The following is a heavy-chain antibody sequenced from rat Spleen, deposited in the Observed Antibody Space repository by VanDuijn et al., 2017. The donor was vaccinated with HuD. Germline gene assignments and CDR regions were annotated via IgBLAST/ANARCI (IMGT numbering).Heavy chain of an antibody. CDR2: IWGDGST. D-gene: IGHD5-1*01. CDR1: GFSLTSNT. V-gene: IGHV2-1*01. J-gene: IGHJ2*01. CDR3: TRSSTGSD. Sequence: QVQLKESGPGLVQPSQTLSLTCTVSGFSLTSNTVNWVRQPPGKGLEWTGGIWGDGSTEYNSALKSRLGISRDPSKSQVLLKMNSQQTDDTAIYFCTRSSTGSDWGQGVMVTVSS.